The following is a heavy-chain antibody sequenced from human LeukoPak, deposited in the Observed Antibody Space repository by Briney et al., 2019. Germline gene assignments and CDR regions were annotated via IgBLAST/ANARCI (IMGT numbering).Heavy chain of an antibody. V-gene: IGHV3-30*18. D-gene: IGHD2-15*01. CDR2: ISYVGSNK. CDR3: AKDNEAYCSGGSCYSGSYFDY. Sequence: GGSLRLSCAASGFTFSSYGMHWVRQAPGKGLGWVAVISYVGSNKYYADSVKGRFTISRDNSKNTLYLQMNSLRAEDTAVYYCAKDNEAYCSGGSCYSGSYFDYWGQGTLVTVSS. CDR1: GFTFSSYG. J-gene: IGHJ4*02.